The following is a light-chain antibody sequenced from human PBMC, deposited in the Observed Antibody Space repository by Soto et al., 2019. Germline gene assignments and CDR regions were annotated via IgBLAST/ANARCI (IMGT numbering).Light chain of an antibody. CDR3: QQYDHPPYT. Sequence: DIQMTQSPPTVSASVGDRVTITCRARQSISNSLAWYQQKPGKAPNLLIYEASSLQSGVPSRFSGSGSGTDFSLTVDSLQPEDTATYYCQQYDHPPYTFGQGTKLEIK. J-gene: IGKJ2*01. CDR1: QSISNS. V-gene: IGKV1-5*01. CDR2: EAS.